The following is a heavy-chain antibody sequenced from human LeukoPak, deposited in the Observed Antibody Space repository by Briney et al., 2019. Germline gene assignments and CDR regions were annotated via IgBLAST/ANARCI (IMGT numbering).Heavy chain of an antibody. CDR2: ISGDSASK. D-gene: IGHD1-7*01. Sequence: GGSLRLSCAASGFTFSSPGMNWVRQAPGKGLEWVSSISGDSASKFYADSVKGRFTISRDNAKNSLYLQMNSLRAEDTAVYYCAKYQTGTWTSYDSSDIWGQGTMVTVSS. J-gene: IGHJ3*02. V-gene: IGHV3-21*01. CDR3: AKYQTGTWTSYDSSDI. CDR1: GFTFSSPG.